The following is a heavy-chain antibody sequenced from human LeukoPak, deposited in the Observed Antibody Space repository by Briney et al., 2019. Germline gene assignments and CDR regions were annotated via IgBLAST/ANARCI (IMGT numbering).Heavy chain of an antibody. CDR2: ISSNGGST. CDR3: VKDTTSGWYQPNWFDP. CDR1: GFTFSRYA. Sequence: GGSLRLSCSVSGFTFSRYAMHWVRQTPGKGLEHVSGISSNGGSTYYADSVKGRFTISRDNSKNTLYLQMSSLRAEDTAVYYCVKDTTSGWYQPNWFDPWGQGTLVTVSS. J-gene: IGHJ5*02. V-gene: IGHV3-64D*09. D-gene: IGHD6-19*01.